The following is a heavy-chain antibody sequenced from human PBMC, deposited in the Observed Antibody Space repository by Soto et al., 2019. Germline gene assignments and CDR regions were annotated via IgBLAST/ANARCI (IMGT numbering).Heavy chain of an antibody. Sequence: EVQLVESGGGLVQPGGSLRLSCAASGFTFSSYEMNWVRQAPGKGLEWVSYISSSGSTIYYADSVKGRFTISRDNAKNTLYLQMNSLRAEDTAVYDCARGNNYYYYGMDVWGQGTTVTVSS. CDR1: GFTFSSYE. CDR3: ARGNNYYYYGMDV. D-gene: IGHD1-1*01. J-gene: IGHJ6*02. CDR2: ISSSGSTI. V-gene: IGHV3-48*03.